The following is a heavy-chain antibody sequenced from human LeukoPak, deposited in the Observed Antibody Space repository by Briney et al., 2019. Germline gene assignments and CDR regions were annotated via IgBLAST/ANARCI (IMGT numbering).Heavy chain of an antibody. J-gene: IGHJ4*02. D-gene: IGHD3-16*01. CDR2: IYYSGST. CDR1: GGSISSSSYY. Sequence: SETLSLTCTVSGGSISSSSYYWGWIRQPPGKGLEWIGSIYYSGSTYYNPSLKSRVTISVDTSKNQFSLKLSSVTAADTAVYYCALGQIQPLDYWGQGTLVTVSS. V-gene: IGHV4-39*01. CDR3: ALGQIQPLDY.